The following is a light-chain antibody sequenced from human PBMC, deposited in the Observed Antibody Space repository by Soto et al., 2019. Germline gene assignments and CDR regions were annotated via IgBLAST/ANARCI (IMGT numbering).Light chain of an antibody. J-gene: IGLJ2*01. V-gene: IGLV3-1*01. CDR3: SSWDDSLNSVV. CDR2: QDD. CDR1: KLGDRY. Sequence: SYELTQPPSVSVSPGQTASITCSGHKLGDRYASWYQQRPGQPPVLVMFQDDRRPSGIPDRFSGSNSGNTATLTISGTDTVDEADYYCSSWDDSLNSVVFGGGTKLTVL.